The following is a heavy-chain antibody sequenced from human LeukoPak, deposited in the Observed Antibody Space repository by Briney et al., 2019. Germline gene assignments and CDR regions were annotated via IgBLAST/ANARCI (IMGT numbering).Heavy chain of an antibody. J-gene: IGHJ5*02. D-gene: IGHD3-3*01. Sequence: SQTLSLTCTVSGGFISSGSYYWSWIRQPAGKGLEWIGRIYTSGSTNYNPSLKSRVTISLDTSKNQFSLKLSSVTAADTAVYYCAKNFWSGSWFDPWGQGTLVTVSS. V-gene: IGHV4-61*02. CDR1: GGFISSGSYY. CDR2: IYTSGST. CDR3: AKNFWSGSWFDP.